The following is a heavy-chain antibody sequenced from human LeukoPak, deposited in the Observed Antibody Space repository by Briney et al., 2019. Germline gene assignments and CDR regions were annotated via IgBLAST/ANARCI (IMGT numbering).Heavy chain of an antibody. CDR3: ARRRLWFGESYYFDY. J-gene: IGHJ4*02. V-gene: IGHV3-23*01. CDR1: GFTFSSYG. D-gene: IGHD3-10*01. Sequence: PGGSLRLSCAASGFTFSSYGMSWVRQAPGKGLEWVSAISGSGGSTYYADSVKGRFTISRDNSKNTLYLQMNSLRAEDTAVYYCARRRLWFGESYYFDYWGQGTLVTVSS. CDR2: ISGSGGST.